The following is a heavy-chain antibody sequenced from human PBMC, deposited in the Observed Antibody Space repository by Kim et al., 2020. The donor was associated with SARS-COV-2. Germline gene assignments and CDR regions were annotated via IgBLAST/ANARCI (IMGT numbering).Heavy chain of an antibody. CDR3: ARDLGGGSSWYIPKYNWFDP. J-gene: IGHJ5*02. D-gene: IGHD6-13*01. CDR2: INPNSGGT. CDR1: GYTFTGYY. V-gene: IGHV1-2*04. Sequence: ASVKVSCKASGYTFTGYYMHWVRQAPGQGLEWMGWINPNSGGTNYAQKFQGWVTMTRDTSISTAYMELSRLRSDDTAVYYCARDLGGGSSWYIPKYNWFDPWGQGTLVTVSS.